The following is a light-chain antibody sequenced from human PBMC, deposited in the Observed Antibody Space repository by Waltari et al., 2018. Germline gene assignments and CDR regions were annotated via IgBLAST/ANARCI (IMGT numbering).Light chain of an antibody. CDR1: DSDVGAYDF. V-gene: IGLV2-14*01. CDR3: SSYTTSSAPGV. Sequence: QSALTQPASVSGSPGQSIPISCPGTDSDVGAYDFVSWYQQPPGKAPHLIIYEVSNRPSGISNRFSASKSGNTASLTISGLQAEDEADYYCSSYTTSSAPGVFGTGTRVTVL. CDR2: EVS. J-gene: IGLJ1*01.